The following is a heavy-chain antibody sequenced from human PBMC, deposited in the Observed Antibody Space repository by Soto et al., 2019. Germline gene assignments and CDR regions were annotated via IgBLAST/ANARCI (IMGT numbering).Heavy chain of an antibody. J-gene: IGHJ5*02. CDR1: GGSVSSDKW. Sequence: QVQLQESGPGLVKPSGTLSLTCAVSGGSVSSDKWWSWVRQPPGKGLEWIGEIHSFGSTXXXXSXXXXXXXXXXXXXXXXXXXXXXVTAADTAVYFCVGQWLAGYGAFDPWGQGTX. CDR2: IHSFGST. V-gene: IGHV4-4*02. D-gene: IGHD6-19*01. CDR3: VGQWLAGYGAFDP.